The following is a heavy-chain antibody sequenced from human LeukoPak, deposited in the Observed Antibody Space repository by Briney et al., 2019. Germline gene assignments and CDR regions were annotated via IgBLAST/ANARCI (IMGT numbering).Heavy chain of an antibody. CDR2: ISGSGDSE. CDR3: AKGRMGRTSSAFHV. V-gene: IGHV3-23*01. Sequence: TGGSLRLSCAASGFTFSSFAMSWVRQAPGKGLERVSVISGSGDSEYYADSVKGRFTISRDNSKNTVYLQMNSLRAEDTAVYYCAKGRMGRTSSAFHVWGQGTMVTVSS. D-gene: IGHD2-2*01. J-gene: IGHJ3*01. CDR1: GFTFSSFA.